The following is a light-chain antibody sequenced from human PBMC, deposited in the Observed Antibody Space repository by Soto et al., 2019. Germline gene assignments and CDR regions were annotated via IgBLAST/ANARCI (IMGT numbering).Light chain of an antibody. CDR3: TAWDGSLNGVV. Sequence: QSVLTQPPSASGTPGQRVTISCSGSSSNIGSNTVNWYQHLPGTAPKLLINTNTQRPSGVPDRFSGSKSGTSASLPISGLQSEDEADYYCTAWDGSLNGVVFGGGTKLTVL. CDR1: SSNIGSNT. J-gene: IGLJ3*02. V-gene: IGLV1-44*01. CDR2: TNT.